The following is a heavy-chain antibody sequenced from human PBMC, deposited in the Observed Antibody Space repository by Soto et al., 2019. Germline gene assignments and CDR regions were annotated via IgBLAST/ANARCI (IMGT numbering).Heavy chain of an antibody. CDR2: TSYDGNNK. D-gene: IGHD3-16*01. V-gene: IGHV3-30*19. J-gene: IGHJ4*02. CDR3: ARWGTTGGFDL. Sequence: QLQLVESGGGVVQPGTSLRLSCTASGFMFKSYVMHWVRQAPGKGLEWVALTSYDGNNKYYGDSVKGRFTVSRDNSKNTLHLQMDSLRPEDTALYYCARWGTTGGFDLRGQGNLVSVSS. CDR1: GFMFKSYV.